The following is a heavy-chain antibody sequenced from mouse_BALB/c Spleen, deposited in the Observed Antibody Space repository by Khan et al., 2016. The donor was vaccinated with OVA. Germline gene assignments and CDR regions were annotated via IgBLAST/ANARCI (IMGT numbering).Heavy chain of an antibody. CDR1: GFSITSDYA. CDR3: ARGRSY. J-gene: IGHJ3*01. V-gene: IGHV3-2*02. CDR2: INYSGTT. Sequence: EVQLVESGPGLVKPSQSLSLTCTVTGFSITSDYAWNWIRQFPGNKLDWMGYINYSGTTSYHPSLKSRISITRDISKNQFFLQLNSVTAEDTATYYCARGRSYLGQGTLVTVSA.